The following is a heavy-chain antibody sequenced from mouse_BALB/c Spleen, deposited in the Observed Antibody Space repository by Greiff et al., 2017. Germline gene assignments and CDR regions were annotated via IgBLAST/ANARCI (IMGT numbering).Heavy chain of an antibody. CDR2: ISDGGSYT. CDR3: ARDQGDY. V-gene: IGHV5-4*02. CDR1: GFTFSDYY. J-gene: IGHJ4*01. D-gene: IGHD3-2*02. Sequence: EVQLVESGGGLVKPGGSLKLSCAASGFTFSDYYMYWVRQTPEKRLEWVATISDGGSYTYYPDSVKGRFTISRDNAKNNLYLQMSSLKSEDTAMYYCARDQGDYWGQGTSVTVSS.